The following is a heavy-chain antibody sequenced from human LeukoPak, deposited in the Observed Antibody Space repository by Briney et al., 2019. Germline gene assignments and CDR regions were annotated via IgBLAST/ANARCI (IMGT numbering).Heavy chain of an antibody. CDR1: GFTFSSYA. V-gene: IGHV3-30-3*01. CDR3: ARAAYGSGSSPADY. CDR2: ISYDGSNK. D-gene: IGHD3-10*01. Sequence: PGRSLRLSYAASGFTFSSYAMHWVRQAPGKGLEWVAVISYDGSNKYYADSVKGRFTISRDNSKNTLYLQMNSLRAEDTAVYYCARAAYGSGSSPADYWGQGTLVTVSS. J-gene: IGHJ4*02.